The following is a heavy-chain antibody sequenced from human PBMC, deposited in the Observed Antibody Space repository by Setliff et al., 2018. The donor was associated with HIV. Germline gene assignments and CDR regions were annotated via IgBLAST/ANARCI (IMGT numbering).Heavy chain of an antibody. CDR3: ARALRYCGGDCYPWYFDL. J-gene: IGHJ2*01. V-gene: IGHV3-23*01. CDR2: INSAERT. CDR1: GFSFSNYA. D-gene: IGHD2-21*02. Sequence: GSLRLSCAASGFSFSNYAMTWVRQAPGKGLEWVSTINSAERTFYAKSVKGRFTISRDNSKNTLYLQMNSLRAEDTAVYYCARALRYCGGDCYPWYFDLWGRGTLVTVSS.